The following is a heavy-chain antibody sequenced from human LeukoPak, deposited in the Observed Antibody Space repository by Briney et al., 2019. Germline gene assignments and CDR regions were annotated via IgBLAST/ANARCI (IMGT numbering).Heavy chain of an antibody. CDR3: ARKGPSVVVPAASPYYYYGMDV. CDR1: GFTFSSYW. V-gene: IGHV3-7*01. D-gene: IGHD2-2*01. Sequence: GGSLRLSCAASGFTFSSYWMSWVRQAPGKGLEWVANIKQDGSDKYYVDSVKGRFTISRDNAKNSLYLQMNSLRAEDTAVYYCARKGPSVVVPAASPYYYYGMDVWGQGTTVTVSS. J-gene: IGHJ6*02. CDR2: IKQDGSDK.